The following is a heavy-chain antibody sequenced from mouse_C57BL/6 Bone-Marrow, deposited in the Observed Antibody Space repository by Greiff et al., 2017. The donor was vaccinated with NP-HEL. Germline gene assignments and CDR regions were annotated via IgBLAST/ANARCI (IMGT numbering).Heavy chain of an antibody. V-gene: IGHV5-17*01. J-gene: IGHJ1*03. CDR2: ISSGSSTI. CDR3: ARPDGSSPDWYFDV. D-gene: IGHD1-1*01. Sequence: EVKLVESGGGLVKPGGSLKLSCAASGFTFSDYGMHWVRQAPEKGLEWVAYISSGSSTISYADTVKGRFTISRDNAKNTLFLQMTSLRSEDTAMYYCARPDGSSPDWYFDVWGTGTTVTVSS. CDR1: GFTFSDYG.